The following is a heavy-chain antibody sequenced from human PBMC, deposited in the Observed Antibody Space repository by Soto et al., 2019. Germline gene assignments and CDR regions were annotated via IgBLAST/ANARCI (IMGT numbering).Heavy chain of an antibody. V-gene: IGHV4-59*01. J-gene: IGHJ6*02. CDR2: IYYSGST. CDR3: AREGYGSGTYYYYGMDV. D-gene: IGHD3-10*01. CDR1: GGSISSYY. Sequence: SETLSLTCTVSGGSISSYYWSWIRQPPWKGLEWIGNIYYSGSTNYDPSLKSRVTISVDTSKNQFSLKLSSVTAADTAVYYCAREGYGSGTYYYYGMDVWGQGTTVTVSS.